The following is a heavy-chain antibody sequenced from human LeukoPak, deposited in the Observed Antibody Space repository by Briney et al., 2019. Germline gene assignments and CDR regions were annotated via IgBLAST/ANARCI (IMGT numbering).Heavy chain of an antibody. CDR1: GFTFDDYA. Sequence: GGSLRLSCAASGFTFDDYAMHWVRQAPGKGLEWVSLISWDGDNSYYADSVKGRFTISRDNSKNSLYLQMNSLRPEDTALYYCAEGNIVVVTATQPDYWGQGTLVTVSS. CDR3: AEGNIVVVTATQPDY. CDR2: ISWDGDNS. V-gene: IGHV3-43D*03. D-gene: IGHD2-21*02. J-gene: IGHJ4*02.